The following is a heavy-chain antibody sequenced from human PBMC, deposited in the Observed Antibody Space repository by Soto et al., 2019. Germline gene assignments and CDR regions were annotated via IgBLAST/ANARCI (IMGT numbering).Heavy chain of an antibody. V-gene: IGHV5-51*01. Sequence: PGESLKISCKGSGYSFTSYWIGWVRQMPGKGLEWMGIIYPGDSDTRYSPSFQGQVTISADKSISTAYLQWSSLKASDTAMYYCAIAYYYDSSGYPWGQVDIWGQGTMVTVSS. J-gene: IGHJ3*02. D-gene: IGHD3-22*01. CDR1: GYSFTSYW. CDR2: IYPGDSDT. CDR3: AIAYYYDSSGYPWGQVDI.